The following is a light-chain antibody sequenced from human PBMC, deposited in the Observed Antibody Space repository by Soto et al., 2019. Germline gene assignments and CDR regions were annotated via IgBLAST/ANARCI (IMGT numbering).Light chain of an antibody. J-gene: IGKJ3*01. CDR3: QHYNTWAA. Sequence: EIVMTQSPATLSVSPGDRATLSCWASQSVSSNLAWYQQKPGQAPRLLIYSASTRATGIPARFSGSGSGTEFTLTISSLQSEDFTLYYCQHYNTWAAFGPGTKVDIK. V-gene: IGKV3-15*01. CDR2: SAS. CDR1: QSVSSN.